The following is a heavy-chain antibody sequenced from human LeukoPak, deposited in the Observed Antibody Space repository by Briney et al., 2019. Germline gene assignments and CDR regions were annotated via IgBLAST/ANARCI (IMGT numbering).Heavy chain of an antibody. Sequence: GGSLRLSCAASGFTFSSYWMHWVRHAPGKGLVWVSRINSDGSSTSYADSVKGRFTISRDNAKNSLYLQMNSLRAEDTAVYYCAREGTTVGYCSSTSCYELDAFDIWGQGTMVTVSS. CDR2: INSDGSST. V-gene: IGHV3-74*01. CDR3: AREGTTVGYCSSTSCYELDAFDI. J-gene: IGHJ3*02. D-gene: IGHD2-2*01. CDR1: GFTFSSYW.